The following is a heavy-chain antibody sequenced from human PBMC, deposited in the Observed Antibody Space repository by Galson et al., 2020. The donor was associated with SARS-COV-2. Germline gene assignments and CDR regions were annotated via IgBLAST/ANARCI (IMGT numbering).Heavy chain of an antibody. CDR3: ARGLYCSGGACYALGFDY. CDR2: ISGSGAGT. J-gene: IGHJ4*02. Sequence: GGSLRLSCAASGFTSNTYAMTWVRQAPGKGLEWVSAISGSGAGTYYADSVKGRFTISRDNSKNTLYLQMENLRVDDTAVYYCARGLYCSGGACYALGFDYWGQGTLVTVSS. D-gene: IGHD2-15*01. V-gene: IGHV3-23*01. CDR1: GFTSNTYA.